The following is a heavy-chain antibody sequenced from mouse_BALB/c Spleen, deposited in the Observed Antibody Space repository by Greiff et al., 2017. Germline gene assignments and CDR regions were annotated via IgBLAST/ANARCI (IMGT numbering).Heavy chain of an antibody. CDR1: GYTFTSYW. V-gene: IGHV1S81*02. J-gene: IGHJ2*01. D-gene: IGHD2-4*01. Sequence: VQLQQPGAELVKPGASVKLSCKASGYTFTSYWMHWVKQRPGQGLEWIGEINPSNGRTNYNEKFKSKATLTVDKSSSTAYMQLSSLTSEDSAVYYCASYDYDEGFDYWGQGTTLTVSS. CDR3: ASYDYDEGFDY. CDR2: INPSNGRT.